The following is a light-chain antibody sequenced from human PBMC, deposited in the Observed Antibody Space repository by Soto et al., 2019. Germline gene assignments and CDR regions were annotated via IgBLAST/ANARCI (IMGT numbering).Light chain of an antibody. CDR1: QGVSSY. J-gene: IGKJ3*01. CDR3: QQYYSYPIT. Sequence: AIRMTPSPSSLTASTGDRVTITCRASQGVSSYLAWYQQKPGKAPKLLIYAASTLQSGVPSRFRGSGSGTEFTLTISCLQSEDFATYYCQQYYSYPITVGPGTTVDIK. CDR2: AAS. V-gene: IGKV1-8*01.